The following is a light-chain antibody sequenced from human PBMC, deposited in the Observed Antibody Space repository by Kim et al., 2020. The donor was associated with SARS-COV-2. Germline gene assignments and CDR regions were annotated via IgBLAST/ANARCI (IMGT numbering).Light chain of an antibody. J-gene: IGKJ4*01. CDR1: QTIPNF. CDR2: DIS. V-gene: IGKV1-5*01. Sequence: DVQMTQSPSTLSASVGDRVTITCRASQTIPNFLAWFQQKPGKAPKLLIYDISKSKSGVPSRFSGSGSGTDFTLTISSLQPDDFATYYCQQYNSYGLTFGGGTKVEI. CDR3: QQYNSYGLT.